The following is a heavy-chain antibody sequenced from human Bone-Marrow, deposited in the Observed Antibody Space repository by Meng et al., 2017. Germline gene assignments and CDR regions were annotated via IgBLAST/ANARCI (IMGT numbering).Heavy chain of an antibody. CDR2: IYYSGST. Sequence: QLQLQEWGPGLVKPSETLSLTCTVSGGSISSSSYYWGWIRQPPGKGLEWIGSIYYSGSTYYNPSLKSRVTIFVDTSKNQFSLMLSSVTAADTAVYYCASFLAPVDYWGQGTLVTVSS. J-gene: IGHJ4*02. CDR3: ASFLAPVDY. D-gene: IGHD2/OR15-2a*01. V-gene: IGHV4-39*01. CDR1: GGSISSSSYY.